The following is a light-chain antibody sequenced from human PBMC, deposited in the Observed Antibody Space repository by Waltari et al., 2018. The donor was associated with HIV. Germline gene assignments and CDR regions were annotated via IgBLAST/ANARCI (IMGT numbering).Light chain of an antibody. CDR2: LKH. J-gene: IGLJ2*01. Sequence: QSVLTQPPSVSAAPGQRITISCTGNSSNIGADYSVHWYQQVPGSAPKLLIYLKHNRPAGVPARFSGARSGSSASLAITGLRPEDEADYYCQSHDSSLSGSSVFGGGTKLTVL. CDR3: QSHDSSLSGSSV. CDR1: SSNIGADYS. V-gene: IGLV1-40*01.